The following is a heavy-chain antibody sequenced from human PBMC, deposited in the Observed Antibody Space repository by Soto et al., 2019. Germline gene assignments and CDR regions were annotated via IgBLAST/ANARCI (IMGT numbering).Heavy chain of an antibody. CDR3: AREEDFWSGRNWFDP. Sequence: GASVKVSCKASGYTFTSYYMHWVRQASGQGLEWMGRISANNGNTSYAQKLQGRVTMTTDTSTSTAYMELRSLRSDDTAVYYCAREEDFWSGRNWFDPWGQGTLVTVSS. V-gene: IGHV1-18*04. CDR2: ISANNGNT. CDR1: GYTFTSYY. J-gene: IGHJ5*02. D-gene: IGHD3-3*01.